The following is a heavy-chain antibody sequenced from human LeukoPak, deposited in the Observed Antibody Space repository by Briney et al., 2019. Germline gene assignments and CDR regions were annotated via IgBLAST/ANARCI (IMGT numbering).Heavy chain of an antibody. CDR1: GFTFSSYA. J-gene: IGHJ4*02. CDR3: AKVEPGYCSGGSCYLSDY. D-gene: IGHD2-15*01. V-gene: IGHV3-23*01. CDR2: ISGSGGST. Sequence: GGSLRLSCPASGFTFSSYAMSWVRQAPGKGLEWVSAISGSGGSTYYAGSVKGRFTISRDNSKNTLYLQMNSLRAEVTAVYYCAKVEPGYCSGGSCYLSDYWGQGTLVTVSS.